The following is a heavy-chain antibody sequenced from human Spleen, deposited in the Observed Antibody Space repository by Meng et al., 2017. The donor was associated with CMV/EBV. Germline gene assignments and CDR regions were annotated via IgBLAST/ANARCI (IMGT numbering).Heavy chain of an antibody. V-gene: IGHV3-30*02. D-gene: IGHD3-10*01. CDR1: GFTFSSYG. J-gene: IGHJ5*02. Sequence: GESLNISCAASGFTFSSYGMHWVRQVPGKGLEWVAFIQYDGRIEYHADSVKVRFTISRDNFRTTLYLQMNSLRPEDTAVYYCAKDINYYGSGISSNWFDTWGQGTLVTVSS. CDR2: IQYDGRIE. CDR3: AKDINYYGSGISSNWFDT.